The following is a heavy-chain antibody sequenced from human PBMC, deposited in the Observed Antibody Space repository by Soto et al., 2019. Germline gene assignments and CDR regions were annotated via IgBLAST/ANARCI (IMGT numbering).Heavy chain of an antibody. Sequence: ASETLSLTCAVSGGSISSSNWWSWVRQPPGKGLEWIGEIYHSGSTNYNPSLKSRVTISVDKSKNQFSLKLSSVTAADTAVYYCASVYDYVWGSYLYWGQGTLVTVSS. J-gene: IGHJ4*02. CDR3: ASVYDYVWGSYLY. D-gene: IGHD3-16*02. CDR2: IYHSGST. V-gene: IGHV4-4*02. CDR1: GGSISSSNW.